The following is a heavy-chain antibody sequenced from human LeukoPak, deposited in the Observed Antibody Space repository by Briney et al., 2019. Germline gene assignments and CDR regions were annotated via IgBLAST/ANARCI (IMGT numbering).Heavy chain of an antibody. V-gene: IGHV4-59*01. CDR3: ARAGSGYSFDY. Sequence: SETLSLTCTVSGDSLSSYYWNWIRQPPGKGQEWIGYTSNSGSTNNNPSLKSRLTISIDTSKNQFSLRLNSVTAADTAVYYCARAGSGYSFDYWGQGKLVTVSS. J-gene: IGHJ4*02. D-gene: IGHD3-22*01. CDR2: TSNSGST. CDR1: GDSLSSYY.